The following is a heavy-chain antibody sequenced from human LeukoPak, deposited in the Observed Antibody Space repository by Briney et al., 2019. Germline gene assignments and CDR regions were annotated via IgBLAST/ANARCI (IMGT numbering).Heavy chain of an antibody. CDR1: GYTFTSYA. D-gene: IGHD6-19*01. CDR2: INTNTGNP. Sequence: ASVKVSCKASGYTFTSYAMNWVRQAPGQRLEWMGWINTNTGNPTYAQGFPGRVVFSFDTSVSTTYLQISSLKSPHTALYYSARVLIAVAATTPPFDYWGQGTLVTVSS. J-gene: IGHJ4*02. CDR3: ARVLIAVAATTPPFDY. V-gene: IGHV7-4-1*02.